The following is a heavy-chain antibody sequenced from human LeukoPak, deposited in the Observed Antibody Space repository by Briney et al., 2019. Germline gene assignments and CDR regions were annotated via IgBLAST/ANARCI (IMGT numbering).Heavy chain of an antibody. CDR3: AKAAPYSGYDTFFDY. J-gene: IGHJ4*02. V-gene: IGHV3-43*01. Sequence: GGSLRLSCTASGFIFDDYTMHWVRQAPGKGLEWVSLINGDGGSTYYADSVKGRFTISRDNSKNSLYLQMNSLRTEDTALYYCAKAAPYSGYDTFFDYWGQGTLVTVSS. CDR2: INGDGGST. D-gene: IGHD5-12*01. CDR1: GFIFDDYT.